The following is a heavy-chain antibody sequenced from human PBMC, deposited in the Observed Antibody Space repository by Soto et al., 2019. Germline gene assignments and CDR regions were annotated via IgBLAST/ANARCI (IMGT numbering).Heavy chain of an antibody. CDR1: GFTFSNDA. J-gene: IGHJ4*02. D-gene: IGHD2-2*01. Sequence: EVQLLESGGGLVQPGGSMRLSCAASGFTFSNDAMTWVRQVPGKGLERVSSISQSGDETYHADSVKGRFTISRDNSKNTLYLQMSSLRAEDTAVYYCAKRRSRGGFVDYWGQGTLVAVSS. V-gene: IGHV3-23*01. CDR3: AKRRSRGGFVDY. CDR2: ISQSGDET.